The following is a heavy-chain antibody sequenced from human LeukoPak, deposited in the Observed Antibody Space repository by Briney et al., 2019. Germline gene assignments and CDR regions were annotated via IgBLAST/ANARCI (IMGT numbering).Heavy chain of an antibody. V-gene: IGHV1-24*01. D-gene: IGHD2-8*01. J-gene: IGHJ4*02. CDR3: AQYCTNGVCRYYFDY. CDR1: GYTLSELS. Sequence: ASVKVSCKVSGYTLSELSMHWVRQAPGKGLAWMGGFDHEDGETIYAQKFQGRVTMTEDTSTDTAYMELSSLRSEDTAVYYCAQYCTNGVCRYYFDYWGQGTLVTVSS. CDR2: FDHEDGET.